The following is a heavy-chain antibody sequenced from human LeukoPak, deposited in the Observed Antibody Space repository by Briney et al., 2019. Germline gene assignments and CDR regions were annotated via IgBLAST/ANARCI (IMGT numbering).Heavy chain of an antibody. CDR3: AKGKGTMIVVVIHY. Sequence: GGSLRLSCAASGFTFSSYAMSWVRQAPGKGLEWVSGISGSGGSTYYADSVKGRFTTSRDNSKNTLYLQMNSLRAEDTAVYYCAKGKGTMIVVVIHYWGQGTLVTVSS. D-gene: IGHD3-22*01. J-gene: IGHJ4*02. CDR1: GFTFSSYA. V-gene: IGHV3-23*01. CDR2: ISGSGGST.